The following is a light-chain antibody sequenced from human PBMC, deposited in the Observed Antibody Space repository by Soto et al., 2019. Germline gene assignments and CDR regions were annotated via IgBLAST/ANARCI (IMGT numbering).Light chain of an antibody. CDR2: DAS. J-gene: IGKJ4*01. V-gene: IGKV1-33*01. CDR3: QQYDNLPLT. Sequence: DIQMTQSPSSLSASVGDRVTSTCVASQDISNYFNWYQQKPGKAPKLLIYDASNLETGVPSRFSGSGSGTDFTFTISSLQPEDIATYYCQQYDNLPLTFGGGTKVDIK. CDR1: QDISNY.